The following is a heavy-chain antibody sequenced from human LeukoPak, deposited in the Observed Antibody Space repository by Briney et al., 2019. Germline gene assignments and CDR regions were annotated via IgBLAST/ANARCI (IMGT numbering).Heavy chain of an antibody. CDR1: GGSFSGYY. CDR2: INHSGST. V-gene: IGHV4-34*01. CDR3: ARQELRYFDCLLLRAECFQH. Sequence: SETLSLTCAVYGGSFSGYYWSWIRQPPGKGLEWIGEINHSGSTNYNPSLKSRVTISVDTSKNQFSLKLSSVTAADTAVYYCARQELRYFDCLLLRAECFQHWGQGPLVTVSS. D-gene: IGHD3-9*01. J-gene: IGHJ1*01.